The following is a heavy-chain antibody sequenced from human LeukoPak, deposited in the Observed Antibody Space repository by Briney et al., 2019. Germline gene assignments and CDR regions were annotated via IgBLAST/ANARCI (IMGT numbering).Heavy chain of an antibody. J-gene: IGHJ4*02. CDR2: INSDGSST. V-gene: IGHV3-74*01. CDR3: ARDAITFGGVDY. Sequence: GGSLRLSCAASGFTFSSYSMNWVRQAPGKGLVWVSRINSDGSSTSYADSVKGRFTISRDNAKNTLYLQMNSLRAEDTAVYYCARDAITFGGVDYWGQGTLVTVSS. CDR1: GFTFSSYS. D-gene: IGHD3-16*01.